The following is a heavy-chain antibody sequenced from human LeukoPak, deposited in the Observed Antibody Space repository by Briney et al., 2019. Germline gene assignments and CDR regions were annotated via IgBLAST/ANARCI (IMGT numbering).Heavy chain of an antibody. CDR1: GFTFSSYA. J-gene: IGHJ3*02. CDR2: ISYDGSNK. D-gene: IGHD3-3*01. Sequence: GGSLRLSCAASGFTFSSYAMHWVRQAPGKGLEWVAVISYDGSNKYYADSVKGRFTISRDNSKNTLYLQMNSLRAEDTAVYYCARGSRYDFWSGNLDAFDIWGQGTMVTVSS. CDR3: ARGSRYDFWSGNLDAFDI. V-gene: IGHV3-30-3*01.